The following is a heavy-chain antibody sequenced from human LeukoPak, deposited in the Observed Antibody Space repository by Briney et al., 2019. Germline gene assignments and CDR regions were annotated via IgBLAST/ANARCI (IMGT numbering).Heavy chain of an antibody. J-gene: IGHJ1*01. V-gene: IGHV4-39*07. CDR3: AKEGTSH. Sequence: SETLSLTCTVSGVSISSSAYYWSWVRQSPGKGLQWMGTIDYRGSAYYSPSLKSRLTIAIDTSKNQFSLKLNSVTAADSAIYYCAKEGTSHWGQGTLVIVSS. CDR2: IDYRGSA. D-gene: IGHD3-10*01. CDR1: GVSISSSAYY.